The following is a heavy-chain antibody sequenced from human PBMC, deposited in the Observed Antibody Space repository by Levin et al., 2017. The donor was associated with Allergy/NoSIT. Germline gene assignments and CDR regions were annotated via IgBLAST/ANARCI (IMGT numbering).Heavy chain of an antibody. J-gene: IGHJ6*02. V-gene: IGHV4-59*01. D-gene: IGHD6-13*01. CDR1: GGSISGYY. Sequence: SETLSLTCSVSGGSISGYYWSWIRQPPGKGLEWIGYVYNSGSSIYNPSLMSRVTLSVDTSKNQFSLNLISVTAADTAVYYCARSGEINSWYQNYYYYGLDVWGRGTTVTVSS. CDR2: VYNSGSS. CDR3: ARSGEINSWYQNYYYYGLDV.